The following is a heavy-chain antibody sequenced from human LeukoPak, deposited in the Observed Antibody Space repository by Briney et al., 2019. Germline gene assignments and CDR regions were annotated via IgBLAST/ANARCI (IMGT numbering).Heavy chain of an antibody. CDR2: INPNSGGT. D-gene: IGHD3-22*01. CDR3: AREFDYYDSSGPGRDY. CDR1: GYTFTGYY. V-gene: IGHV1-2*06. Sequence: ASVKVSCKASGYTFTGYYMHWERQAPGQGLEWMGRINPNSGGTNYAQTFQGRVTMTRDTSISTAYMELSRLRSDDTAVYHCAREFDYYDSSGPGRDYWGQGTLVTVSS. J-gene: IGHJ4*02.